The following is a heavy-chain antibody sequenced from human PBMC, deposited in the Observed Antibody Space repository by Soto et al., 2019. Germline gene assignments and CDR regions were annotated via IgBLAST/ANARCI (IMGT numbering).Heavy chain of an antibody. CDR3: AKGVIGMMFGMDV. D-gene: IGHD2-21*01. J-gene: IGHJ6*02. CDR1: GFTFSGFG. Sequence: GGSLRLSCEASGFTFSGFGMHWVRQAPGKGLEWVAFIWHDGSSQYYGDSVKGRFTTSRDNFKKTLHLEMNNLRSEDTATYYCAKGVIGMMFGMDVWGQGTTVTVSS. CDR2: IWHDGSSQ. V-gene: IGHV3-30*02.